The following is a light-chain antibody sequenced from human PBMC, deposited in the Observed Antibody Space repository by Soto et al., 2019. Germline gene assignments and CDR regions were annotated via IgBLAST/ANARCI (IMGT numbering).Light chain of an antibody. CDR2: EVS. CDR1: SSDVGGYNY. J-gene: IGLJ1*01. V-gene: IGLV2-8*01. CDR3: SSCAGSKAV. Sequence: QSVLTQPPSASGSPGQSVTISCTGTSSDVGGYNYVSWYQQHPGKAPNLMIYEVSKRPSGVPDRFSGSKSGNTASLTVSGLQAEDEADYYCSSCAGSKAVFGTGSKVTVL.